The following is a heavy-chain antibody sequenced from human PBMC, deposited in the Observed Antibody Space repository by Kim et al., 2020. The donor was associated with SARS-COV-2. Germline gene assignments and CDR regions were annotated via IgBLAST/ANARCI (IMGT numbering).Heavy chain of an antibody. V-gene: IGHV3-21*01. CDR1: GFTFSSYS. Sequence: GGSLRLSCAASGFTFSSYSMNWVRQAPGKGLEWVSSISSSSSYIYYAASEKGRSTISRDNAKNAQHQQMNSVRAEDTAVYYCARGKNDGIVATRWGQGTLVTVSS. J-gene: IGHJ4*02. CDR3: ARGKNDGIVATR. CDR2: ISSSSSYI. D-gene: IGHD5-12*01.